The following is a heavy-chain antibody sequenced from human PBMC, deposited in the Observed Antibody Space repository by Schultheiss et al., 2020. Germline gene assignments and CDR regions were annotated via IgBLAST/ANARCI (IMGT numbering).Heavy chain of an antibody. Sequence: SVKVSCKASGYTFTSYYMHWVRQAPGQGLEWMGGIIPIFGTATYTQKFQGRVTITADESTSTAYMELSSLRSEDTAVYYCASPKREYYDSSGPFDYWGQGTLVTVSS. CDR1: GYTFTSYY. D-gene: IGHD3-22*01. V-gene: IGHV1-69*13. CDR3: ASPKREYYDSSGPFDY. CDR2: IIPIFGTA. J-gene: IGHJ4*02.